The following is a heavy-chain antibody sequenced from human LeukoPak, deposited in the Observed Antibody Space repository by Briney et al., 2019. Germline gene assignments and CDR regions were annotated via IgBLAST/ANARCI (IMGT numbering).Heavy chain of an antibody. D-gene: IGHD3-10*01. CDR2: INHSGST. V-gene: IGHV4-39*07. CDR3: ARLRAGWFGSRPFDY. J-gene: IGHJ4*02. Sequence: SETLSLTCTVSGGSISGSSYYWGWIRQPPGKGLEWIGEINHSGSTNYNPSLKSRVTISVDTSKNQFSLKLSSVTAADTAVYYCARLRAGWFGSRPFDYWGQGTLVTVSS. CDR1: GGSISGSSYY.